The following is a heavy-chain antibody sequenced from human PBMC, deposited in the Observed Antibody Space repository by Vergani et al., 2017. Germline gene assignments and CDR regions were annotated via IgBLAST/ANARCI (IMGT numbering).Heavy chain of an antibody. V-gene: IGHV3-13*01. D-gene: IGHD6-19*01. CDR2: IGTAGDT. Sequence: EVQLVESGGGLVQPGGSLRLSCAASGFTFSTYDMHWVRQATGKGLEWVSAIGTAGDTYYPGSVKGRFTISRENAKNSLYLQMNSLRPEDTAVYYCARDTVTGSRYFDYWGQGTLVTVSS. CDR3: ARDTVTGSRYFDY. CDR1: GFTFSTYD. J-gene: IGHJ4*02.